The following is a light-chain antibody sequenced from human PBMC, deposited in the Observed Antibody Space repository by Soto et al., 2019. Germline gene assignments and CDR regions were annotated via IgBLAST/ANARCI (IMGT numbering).Light chain of an antibody. CDR3: QQYDGH. CDR1: QNIRNW. J-gene: IGKJ2*01. V-gene: IGKV1-5*01. Sequence: DTQMTQSPSIVSASVGDRVTITCRASQNIRNWLAWYQQKPGKAPKVLIYGASNLESGVPSRFSGSGSGTEFTLTISSLQPDDFATYYCQQYDGHFGQGTKVAIK. CDR2: GAS.